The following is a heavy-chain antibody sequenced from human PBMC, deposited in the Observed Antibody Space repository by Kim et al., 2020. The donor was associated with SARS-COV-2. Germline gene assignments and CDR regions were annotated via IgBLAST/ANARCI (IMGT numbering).Heavy chain of an antibody. CDR2: IRSKAYGGTT. Sequence: GGSLRLSCTASGFTFGDYAMSWVRQAPGKGLEWVGFIRSKAYGGTTEYAASVKGRFTISRDDSKSIAYLQMNSLKTEDTAVYYCTRDKGGWYDFRVDDAFDIWGQGTMVTVSS. CDR3: TRDKGGWYDFRVDDAFDI. J-gene: IGHJ3*02. CDR1: GFTFGDYA. D-gene: IGHD6-19*01. V-gene: IGHV3-49*04.